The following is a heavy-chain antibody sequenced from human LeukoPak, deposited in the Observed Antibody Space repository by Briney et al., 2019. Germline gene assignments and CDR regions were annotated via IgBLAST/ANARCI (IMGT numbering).Heavy chain of an antibody. J-gene: IGHJ5*02. V-gene: IGHV7-4-1*02. CDR1: GYTFTSYA. CDR2: INTNTGNP. Sequence: EASVKVSCKASGYTFTSYAMNWVRQAPGQGLEWMGWINTNTGNPTYAQGFTGRFVFSLDTSVSTAYLQISSLKAEDTAVYYCARVLPGIAVAGTKNWFDPWGQGTLVTVSS. D-gene: IGHD6-19*01. CDR3: ARVLPGIAVAGTKNWFDP.